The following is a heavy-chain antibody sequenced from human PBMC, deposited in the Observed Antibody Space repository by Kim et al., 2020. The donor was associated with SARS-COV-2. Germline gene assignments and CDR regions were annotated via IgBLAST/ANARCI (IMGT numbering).Heavy chain of an antibody. CDR2: INHSGST. D-gene: IGHD5-18*01. V-gene: IGHV4-34*01. J-gene: IGHJ2*01. CDR1: GGSFSGYY. CDR3: SRGRGIQLWLRYFDL. Sequence: SETLSLTCAVYGGSFSGYYWSWIRQPPGKGLEWIGEINHSGSTNYNPSLKSRVTISVDTSKNQFSLKLSSVTAADTAVDYCSRGRGIQLWLRYFDLCGRG.